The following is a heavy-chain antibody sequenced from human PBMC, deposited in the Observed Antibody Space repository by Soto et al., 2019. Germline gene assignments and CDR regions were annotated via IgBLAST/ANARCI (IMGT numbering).Heavy chain of an antibody. J-gene: IGHJ4*01. Sequence: GGSLRLSCAASGFTFSSYAMHWVRQAPGKGLEWVAVISYVGSNKYYADSVKGRFTISRDNSKKHVSLRLNSVTAADTAVYYCAVWSALTQYYFDSWGHGTLVTVSS. CDR2: ISYVGSNK. D-gene: IGHD3-3*01. CDR1: GFTFSSYA. CDR3: AVWSALTQYYFDS. V-gene: IGHV3-30-3*01.